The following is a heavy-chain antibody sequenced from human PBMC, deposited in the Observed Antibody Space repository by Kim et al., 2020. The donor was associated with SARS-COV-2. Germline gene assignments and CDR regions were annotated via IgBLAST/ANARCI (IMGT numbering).Heavy chain of an antibody. CDR1: GGSVSGTIYY. Sequence: SETLSLTCAVSGGSVSGTIYYWGWIRQPPGKGLEWIGSVYYSGISHYNPSLQRRVTISVDTFKNQFSLNLASLTAADTAVYSCARFRGEPPRTADYWGQG. V-gene: IGHV4-39*01. CDR2: VYYSGIS. D-gene: IGHD3-16*01. J-gene: IGHJ4*02. CDR3: ARFRGEPPRTADY.